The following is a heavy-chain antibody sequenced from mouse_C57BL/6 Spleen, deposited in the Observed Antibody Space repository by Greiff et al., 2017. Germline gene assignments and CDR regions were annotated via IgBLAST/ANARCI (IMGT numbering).Heavy chain of an antibody. Sequence: EVMLVESGGGLVKPGGSLKLSCAASGFTFSDYGMHWVRQAPEKGLEWVAYISSGSSTIYYADTVKGRFTISRDNAKNTLFLQMTSLRSEDTAMYYCARDANYYGSSYGFAYWGQGTLVTVSA. D-gene: IGHD1-1*01. CDR1: GFTFSDYG. CDR3: ARDANYYGSSYGFAY. V-gene: IGHV5-17*01. CDR2: ISSGSSTI. J-gene: IGHJ3*01.